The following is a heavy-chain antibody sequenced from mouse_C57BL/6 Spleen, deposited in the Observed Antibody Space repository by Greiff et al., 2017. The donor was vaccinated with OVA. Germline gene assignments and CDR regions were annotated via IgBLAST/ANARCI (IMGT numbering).Heavy chain of an antibody. CDR3: ARDVEFDY. CDR1: GYTFTDYY. CDR2: INPNNGGT. Sequence: VQLQQSGPELVKPGASVKISCKASGYTFTDYYMNWVKQSHGKSLEWIGDINPNNGGTSYNQKFKGKATLTVDKSSSTAYMELRSLTSEDSAVYYCARDVEFDYWGQGTTLTVSS. V-gene: IGHV1-26*01. J-gene: IGHJ2*01.